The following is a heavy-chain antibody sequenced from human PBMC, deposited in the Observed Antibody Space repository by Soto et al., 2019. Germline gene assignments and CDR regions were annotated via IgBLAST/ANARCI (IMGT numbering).Heavy chain of an antibody. V-gene: IGHV4-31*03. CDR1: GGSISSGGYY. D-gene: IGHD3-22*01. CDR2: IYYSGST. J-gene: IGHJ4*02. CDR3: ARSIYDSSGYYLDY. Sequence: PSETLSLTCTVSGGSISSGGYYWSWIRQHPGKGLEWIGYIYYSGSTYYNPTLKSRVTISIDTSKNQFSLKLSTVTAADTAVYYCARSIYDSSGYYLDYWGQGTLVTVSS.